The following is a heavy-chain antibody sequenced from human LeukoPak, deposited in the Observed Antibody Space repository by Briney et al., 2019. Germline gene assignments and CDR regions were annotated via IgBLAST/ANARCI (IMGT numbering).Heavy chain of an antibody. J-gene: IGHJ3*02. CDR2: ISESRGTR. D-gene: IGHD5-24*01. V-gene: IGHV3-23*01. CDR3: VREMATITYAFDI. CDR1: GFTFRSYA. Sequence: PGGSLRLSCAASGFTFRSYALSWVRQAPEKGLEWVSAISESRGTRNYVDSVKGRFTISRDNSKNTLYLQMSSLRAEDTAVYYCVREMATITYAFDIWGQGTMVTVSS.